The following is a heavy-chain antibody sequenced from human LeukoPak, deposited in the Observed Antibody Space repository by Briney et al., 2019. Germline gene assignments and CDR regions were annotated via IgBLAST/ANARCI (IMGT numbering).Heavy chain of an antibody. CDR3: ARTYYYDSSGYWTLIYFDY. CDR2: IKQDGSEK. V-gene: IGHV3-7*01. Sequence: GGSLRLSCAASGFTFSSYWMSWVRQAPGKGLEWVANIKQDGSEKYYVDSVKGRFTISRDNAKNSLYLQMNSLGAEDTAVYYCARTYYYDSSGYWTLIYFDYWGQGTLVTVSS. J-gene: IGHJ4*02. CDR1: GFTFSSYW. D-gene: IGHD3-22*01.